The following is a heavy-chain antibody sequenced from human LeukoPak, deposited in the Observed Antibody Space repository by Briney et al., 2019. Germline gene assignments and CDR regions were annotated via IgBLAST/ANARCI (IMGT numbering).Heavy chain of an antibody. CDR3: AKSIHSSGYLGDFDY. CDR2: ISGSGGST. D-gene: IGHD3-22*01. CDR1: GFTFSSYA. J-gene: IGHJ4*02. V-gene: IGHV3-23*01. Sequence: GGSLRLSCAASGFTFSSYAMSWVRRAPGKGLEWVSAISGSGGSTYYADSVKGRFTISRDNSKNTLYLQMNSLRAEDTAVYYCAKSIHSSGYLGDFDYWGQGTLVTVSS.